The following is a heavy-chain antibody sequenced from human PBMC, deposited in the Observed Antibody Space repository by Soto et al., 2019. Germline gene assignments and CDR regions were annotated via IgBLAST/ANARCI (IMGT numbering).Heavy chain of an antibody. J-gene: IGHJ4*02. CDR2: ISTYNGNT. CDR1: GYTLTSHG. Sequence: QVQLVQSGAEVKKPGASVKVSCKASGYTLTSHGISWVRQAPGQGLEWMGWISTYNGNTKYAQKFQERVTMTADTSTNTAHMELRSLRSDDTAKYYCARGYYDSSGPFDYWGQGTLVTVSS. V-gene: IGHV1-18*01. CDR3: ARGYYDSSGPFDY. D-gene: IGHD3-22*01.